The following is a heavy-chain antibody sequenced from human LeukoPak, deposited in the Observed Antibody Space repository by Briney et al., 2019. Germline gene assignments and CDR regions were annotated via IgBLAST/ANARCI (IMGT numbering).Heavy chain of an antibody. J-gene: IGHJ3*02. D-gene: IGHD4-17*01. Sequence: SETLSLTCTVSGGSISSYYWSWIRQPAGKGLEWIGRIYTSGSTYYNPSLKSRVTISVDTSKNQFSLKLSSVTAADTAVYYCARHGLRGFYDAFDIWGQGTMVTVSS. CDR1: GGSISSYY. CDR3: ARHGLRGFYDAFDI. CDR2: IYTSGST. V-gene: IGHV4-4*07.